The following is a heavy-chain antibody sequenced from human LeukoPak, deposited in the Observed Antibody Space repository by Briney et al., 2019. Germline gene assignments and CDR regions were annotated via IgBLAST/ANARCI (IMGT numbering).Heavy chain of an antibody. Sequence: GGSLRLSCAASGFTFSTYWMTWGRQAPGKGLEWVANIKQDGSEKYYVDSVRGRFTISRDNAKNSLFLQMSSLRADDTAVYFCARDLIPYSSGWNDYWGQGTLVTVSS. D-gene: IGHD6-19*01. V-gene: IGHV3-7*05. J-gene: IGHJ4*02. CDR2: IKQDGSEK. CDR3: ARDLIPYSSGWNDY. CDR1: GFTFSTYW.